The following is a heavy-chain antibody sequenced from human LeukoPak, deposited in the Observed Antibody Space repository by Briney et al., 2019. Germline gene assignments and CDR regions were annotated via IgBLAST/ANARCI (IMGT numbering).Heavy chain of an antibody. CDR1: GGSISSGSYY. J-gene: IGHJ4*02. CDR2: IYASG. D-gene: IGHD2-2*01. CDR3: KAVVPAAMEGFDY. Sequence: TSQTLSLTCSVSGGSISSGSYYYSWIRQPAGKGLEWIGHIYASGTYNPSLKSRVTISVDMSKNQFSLKVSSVTAADTAVYYCKAVVPAAMEGFDYWGQGTLVTVSS. V-gene: IGHV4-61*09.